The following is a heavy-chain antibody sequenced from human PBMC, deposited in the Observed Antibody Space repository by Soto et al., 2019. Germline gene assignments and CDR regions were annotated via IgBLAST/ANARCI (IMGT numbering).Heavy chain of an antibody. CDR1: GFTFSSYG. CDR2: IWYDGSNK. CDR3: ARDHRDAYGPFDY. Sequence: PGGSLRLSCAASGFTFSSYGMHWVRQAPGKGLEWVAVIWYDGSNKYYADSVKGRFTISRDNSKNTLYLQMNSLRAEDTAVYYCARDHRDAYGPFDYWGQGTLVTVS. V-gene: IGHV3-33*01. J-gene: IGHJ4*02. D-gene: IGHD3-10*01.